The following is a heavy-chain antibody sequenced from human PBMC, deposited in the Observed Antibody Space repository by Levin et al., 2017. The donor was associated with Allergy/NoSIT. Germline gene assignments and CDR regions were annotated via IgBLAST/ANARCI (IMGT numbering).Heavy chain of an antibody. J-gene: IGHJ4*02. Sequence: GGSLRLSCAASGFTFINAWMNWVRQAPGKGLEWVGRIKSKTDDGGTDYATPVKGRFSISRDDSKNMLYLQMDSLKPEDTAVYYCITELGGYCNSGGCYSGQFDFWGRGTLVTVSP. CDR1: GFTFINAW. CDR3: ITELGGYCNSGGCYSGQFDF. D-gene: IGHD2-15*01. V-gene: IGHV3-15*01. CDR2: IKSKTDDGGT.